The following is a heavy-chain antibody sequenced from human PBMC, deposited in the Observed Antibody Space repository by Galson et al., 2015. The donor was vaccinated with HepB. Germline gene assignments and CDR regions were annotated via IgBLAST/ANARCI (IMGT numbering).Heavy chain of an antibody. D-gene: IGHD3-3*01. V-gene: IGHV1-8*01. J-gene: IGHJ5*02. CDR1: GYTFTNYD. CDR3: ARDFWRGFPFDP. CDR2: INPNSGNT. Sequence: SVKVSCKASGYTFTNYDINWVRQATGQGLEWMGWINPNSGNTGYAQKFQGRVTMTRDTSISTAYMELSSLSSEDTAVYYCARDFWRGFPFDPWGQGTLVTVSS.